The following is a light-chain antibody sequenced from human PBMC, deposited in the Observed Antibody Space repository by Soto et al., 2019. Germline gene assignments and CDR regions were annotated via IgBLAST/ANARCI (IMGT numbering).Light chain of an antibody. Sequence: QSVLTQSPSASASLGASVKLTCTLSSGHSSYAIAWHQQQPEKGPRYLMKLNSDGSHSKGDGIPDRFSGSSSGAERNLSNPSAQSEDESDYYCYTRGCGIGVFGGGTKLTVL. V-gene: IGLV4-69*01. J-gene: IGLJ1*01. CDR2: LNSDGSH. CDR3: YTRGCGIGV. CDR1: SGHSSYA.